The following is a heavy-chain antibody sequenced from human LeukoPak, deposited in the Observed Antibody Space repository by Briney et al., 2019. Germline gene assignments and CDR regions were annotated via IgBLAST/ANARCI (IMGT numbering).Heavy chain of an antibody. D-gene: IGHD6-13*01. CDR3: ATDRMWYSSSWYYFDY. Sequence: ASVKVSCKVSGYTLTELSMHWVRQAPGKGLEWMGGFDSEDGETIYAQKFQGRVTMTEDTSTDTAYKELSSLRSEDTAVYYCATDRMWYSSSWYYFDYWGQGTLVTVSS. CDR2: FDSEDGET. J-gene: IGHJ4*02. V-gene: IGHV1-24*01. CDR1: GYTLTELS.